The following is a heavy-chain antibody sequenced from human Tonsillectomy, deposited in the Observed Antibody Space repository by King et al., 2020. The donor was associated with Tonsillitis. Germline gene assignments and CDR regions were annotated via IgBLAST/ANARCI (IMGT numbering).Heavy chain of an antibody. J-gene: IGHJ5*02. Sequence: VQLVESGGGVVQPGRSLRLSCAASRFTFSSYGMYWVRQAPGKGLEWVAVISYDGSNKYYADSVKGRFTISRDNSKNTLYLQMNSLRAEDTAVYYCAKGGSSGYPSQPFDPWGQGTLVTVSS. CDR2: ISYDGSNK. V-gene: IGHV3-30*18. D-gene: IGHD3-22*01. CDR3: AKGGSSGYPSQPFDP. CDR1: RFTFSSYG.